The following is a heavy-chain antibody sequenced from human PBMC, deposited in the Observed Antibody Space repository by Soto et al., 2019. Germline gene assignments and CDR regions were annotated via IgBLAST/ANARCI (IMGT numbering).Heavy chain of an antibody. D-gene: IGHD2-15*01. J-gene: IGHJ6*03. V-gene: IGHV4-31*03. CDR2: IYYSGST. Sequence: SETLSLTCTVSGGSISSGGYYWSWIRQHPGKGLEWIGYIYYSGSTYYNPSLKSRVTISVDTSKNQFSLKLSSVTAADTAVYYCARGYCSGGSCYSEGTRTGYYYMDVWGKGTTVTVSS. CDR1: GGSISSGGYY. CDR3: ARGYCSGGSCYSEGTRTGYYYMDV.